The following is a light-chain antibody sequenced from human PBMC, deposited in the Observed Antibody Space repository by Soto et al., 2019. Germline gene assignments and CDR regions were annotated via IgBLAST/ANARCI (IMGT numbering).Light chain of an antibody. J-gene: IGLJ1*01. V-gene: IGLV2-8*01. CDR3: SSYAGNNNYV. CDR2: EVN. CDR1: SSDVGGYNY. Sequence: QSPLTQPPSASGSPGQSVAISCTGTSSDVGGYNYVSWYQLHPGKAPKLMIYEVNLRPSGVPDRFSGSKSGNTASLTVSGLQAEDEADYYCSSYAGNNNYVFGTGTKLTVL.